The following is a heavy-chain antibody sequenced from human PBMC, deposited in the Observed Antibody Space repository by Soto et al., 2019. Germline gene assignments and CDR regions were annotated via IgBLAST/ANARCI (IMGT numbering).Heavy chain of an antibody. CDR3: AQEASVLIPAAQPSRFDS. CDR1: GYSFMKYG. CDR2: ISPYSGYT. Sequence: ASVKVSCKGFGYSFMKYGINWVRQAPGQGLEWVGWISPYSGYTHSAQKFHGRLTLATDTAASTAYMELRILRSADTALYYCAQEASVLIPAAQPSRFDSWGQGTLVTVSS. D-gene: IGHD2-2*01. V-gene: IGHV1-18*01. J-gene: IGHJ4*02.